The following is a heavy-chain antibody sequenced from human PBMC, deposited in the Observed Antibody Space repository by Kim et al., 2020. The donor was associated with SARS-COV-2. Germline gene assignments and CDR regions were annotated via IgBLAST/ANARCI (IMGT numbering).Heavy chain of an antibody. J-gene: IGHJ3*02. CDR3: ACQGALWGELQTSHDDFDI. Sequence: SETLSLTCTVSGGSISSGGYYWSWIRQHPGKGLEWIGYIYYSGSTYYNPSLKRRVTISVDTSKNQFSLMLSSVTAADTAVYYCACQGALWGELQTSHDDFDIWGQGTMVTVSS. D-gene: IGHD2-21*01. V-gene: IGHV4-31*03. CDR2: IYYSGST. CDR1: GGSISSGGYY.